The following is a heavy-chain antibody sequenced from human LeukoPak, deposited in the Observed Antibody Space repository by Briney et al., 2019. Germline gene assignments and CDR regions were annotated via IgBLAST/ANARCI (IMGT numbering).Heavy chain of an antibody. Sequence: SETLSLTCTVSGGSISSSTYYWGWIRQPPGKGLEWIGSIYYSGSTYYNPSLKSQVIIPVDTSKNQFSLKLSSVTAADTALYYCARHDSSGPYNAFDIWGQGTMVTVSS. V-gene: IGHV4-39*01. CDR3: ARHDSSGPYNAFDI. CDR2: IYYSGST. J-gene: IGHJ3*02. CDR1: GGSISSSTYY. D-gene: IGHD3-22*01.